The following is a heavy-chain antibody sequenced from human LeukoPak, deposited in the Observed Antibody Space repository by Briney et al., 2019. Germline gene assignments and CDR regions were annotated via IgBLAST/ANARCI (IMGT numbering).Heavy chain of an antibody. Sequence: SETLSLTCTVSGGSISSSSYYWGWIRQPPGKGLEWIESICYSGSTYYDPSLKSRVTISVDTSKNQFSLKLSSVTAADTAVYYCARVSDYDFWSGYQHPFDYWGQGTLVTVSS. CDR1: GGSISSSSYY. CDR3: ARVSDYDFWSGYQHPFDY. V-gene: IGHV4-39*01. D-gene: IGHD3-3*01. J-gene: IGHJ4*02. CDR2: ICYSGST.